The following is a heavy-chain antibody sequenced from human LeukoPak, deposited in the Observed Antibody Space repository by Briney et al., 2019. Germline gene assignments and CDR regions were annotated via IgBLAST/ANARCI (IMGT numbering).Heavy chain of an antibody. CDR2: IYYSGST. CDR1: GGSISSYY. CDR3: ARVRGSGGLAGTFDY. D-gene: IGHD6-19*01. J-gene: IGHJ4*02. V-gene: IGHV4-59*01. Sequence: SETLSLTCTVSGGSISSYYWSWIRQPRGKGLEWIGYIYYSGSTNYNPSLKSRVTISVDTSKNQFSLKLSSVTAADTAVYYCARVRGSGGLAGTFDYWGQGTLVTVSS.